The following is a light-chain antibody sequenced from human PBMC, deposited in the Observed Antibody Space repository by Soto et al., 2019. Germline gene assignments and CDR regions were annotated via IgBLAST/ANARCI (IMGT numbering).Light chain of an antibody. CDR3: QQYNTCPPT. V-gene: IGKV1-5*03. CDR1: QRISSW. Sequence: DIQMTQSPSTLSASVGDRVTITCRASQRISSWLAWSQQKPGKAPKVLIYKASSLESGVPSRFSVRGSWTEFTLSISSLQPDDFATYYCQQYNTCPPTFGGGIKVEIK. J-gene: IGKJ4*01. CDR2: KAS.